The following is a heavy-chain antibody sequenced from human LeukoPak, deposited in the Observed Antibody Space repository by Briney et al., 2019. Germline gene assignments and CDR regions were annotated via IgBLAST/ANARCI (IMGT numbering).Heavy chain of an antibody. CDR3: ARVSSGSSDY. CDR2: IYSGGST. J-gene: IGHJ4*02. D-gene: IGHD3-10*01. CDR1: GFTVSSNY. V-gene: IGHV3-53*01. Sequence: GGSLSLSCAASGFTVSSNYMSWVRQAPGKGLEWVSVIYSGGSTYYADSVKGRFTISRDNSKNTLYLQMNSLRAEDTAVYYCARVSSGSSDYWGQGTLVTVSS.